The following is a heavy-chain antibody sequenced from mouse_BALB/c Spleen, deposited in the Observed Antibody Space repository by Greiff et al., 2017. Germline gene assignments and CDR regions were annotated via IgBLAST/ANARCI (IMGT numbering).Heavy chain of an antibody. V-gene: IGHV1S29*02. CDR1: GYTFTDYN. Sequence: EVQLQQSGPELVKPGASVKISCKASGYTFTDYNMHWVKQSHGKSLEWIGYIYPYNGGTGYNQKFKSKATLTVDNSSSTAYMELRSLTSEDSAVYYCARNYGSSYGFAYWGQGTLVTVSA. J-gene: IGHJ3*01. CDR2: IYPYNGGT. CDR3: ARNYGSSYGFAY. D-gene: IGHD1-1*01.